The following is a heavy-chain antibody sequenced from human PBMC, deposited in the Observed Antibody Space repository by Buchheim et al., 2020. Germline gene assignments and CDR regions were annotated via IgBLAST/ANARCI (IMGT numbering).Heavy chain of an antibody. J-gene: IGHJ4*02. CDR3: AKDLAAGGGLGSHYYYLDY. Sequence: ELQLLESGGGLVQPGGSLRLSCAASGFTFSSYAMNWVRQGPGKGLEWVSTISGSGGNTYYADAVQGRFTISRDNPKNPLYLQMNSLRAEDTAVYYCAKDLAAGGGLGSHYYYLDYWGQGTL. V-gene: IGHV3-23*01. CDR1: GFTFSSYA. CDR2: ISGSGGNT. D-gene: IGHD3-10*01.